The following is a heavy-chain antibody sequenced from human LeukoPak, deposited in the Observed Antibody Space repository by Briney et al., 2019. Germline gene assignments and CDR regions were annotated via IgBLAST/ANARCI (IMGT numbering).Heavy chain of an antibody. CDR3: ARLGYCSSTSCYTGFDY. V-gene: IGHV3-66*04. CDR1: GGSFSGYY. Sequence: ETLSLTCAVYGGSFSGYYWSWVRQAPGKGLEWASVISSGGSTYYADSVKGRFTISRDNSKNTLYLQLNSLRAEDTAVYYCARLGYCSSTSCYTGFDYWGQGTLVTVSS. J-gene: IGHJ4*02. D-gene: IGHD2-2*02. CDR2: ISSGGST.